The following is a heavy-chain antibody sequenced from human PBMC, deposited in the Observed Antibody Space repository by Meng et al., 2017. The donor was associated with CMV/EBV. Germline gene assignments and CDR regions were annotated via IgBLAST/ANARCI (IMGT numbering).Heavy chain of an antibody. J-gene: IGHJ5*02. CDR2: ISGSGGST. D-gene: IGHD3-10*01. CDR1: GFTFSSYA. V-gene: IGHV3-23*01. CDR3: AGEGYYYRPGWFDP. Sequence: GESLKISCAASGFTFSSYAMSWVRQAPGKGLEWVSAISGSGGSTYYADSVKGRFTISRDNSKNTPYLQMNSLRAEDTAVYYCAGEGYYYRPGWFDPWGQGTLVTVSS.